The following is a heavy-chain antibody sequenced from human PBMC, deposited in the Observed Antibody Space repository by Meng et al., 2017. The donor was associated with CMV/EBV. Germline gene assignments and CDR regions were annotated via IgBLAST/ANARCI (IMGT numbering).Heavy chain of an antibody. V-gene: IGHV4-4*07. Sequence: VQLQESGPGLVKPSEPLSPTCTFSGGSISSYYWSWIRQPAGKGLEWNGRIYTSGSTNYNPSLKSRVTMSVDTSKNQFSLKLSSVTAADTAVYYCARSMVVAGDWFDPWGQGTLVTVSS. CDR1: GGSISSYY. J-gene: IGHJ5*02. D-gene: IGHD2-15*01. CDR3: ARSMVVAGDWFDP. CDR2: IYTSGST.